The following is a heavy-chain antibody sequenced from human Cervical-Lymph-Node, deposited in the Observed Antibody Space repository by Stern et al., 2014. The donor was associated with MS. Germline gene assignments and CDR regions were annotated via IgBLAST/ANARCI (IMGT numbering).Heavy chain of an antibody. Sequence: QVQLVESGGGVVQPGRSLRLSCAASGFSFSAYAMHWVRQAPGKGLEWVAFISYDRRSTYYADSVKGRFTIARNNFKNTLYVQMDSLKTEDMGVYYCASEDRLGAPDNWGQGTLVTVSS. J-gene: IGHJ4*02. V-gene: IGHV3-30*04. CDR1: GFSFSAYA. CDR3: ASEDRLGAPDN. D-gene: IGHD1-26*01. CDR2: ISYDRRST.